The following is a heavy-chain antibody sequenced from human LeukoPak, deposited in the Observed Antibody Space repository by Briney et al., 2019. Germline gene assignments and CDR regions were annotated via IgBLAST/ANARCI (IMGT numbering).Heavy chain of an antibody. Sequence: SETLSLTCTVSGGSISSSSYYWGWIRQPPGKGLEWIGSIYYSGSTYYNPSLKSRVTISVDTSKNQFSLKLSSVTAADTAVYYCARDPICSSTSCYTFYYYYYYMDVWGKGTTVTVSS. D-gene: IGHD2-2*02. V-gene: IGHV4-39*07. J-gene: IGHJ6*03. CDR1: GGSISSSSYY. CDR3: ARDPICSSTSCYTFYYYYYYMDV. CDR2: IYYSGST.